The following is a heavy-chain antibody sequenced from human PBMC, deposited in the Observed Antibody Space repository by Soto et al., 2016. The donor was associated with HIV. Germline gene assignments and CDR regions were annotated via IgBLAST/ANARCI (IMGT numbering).Heavy chain of an antibody. V-gene: IGHV1-69*10. CDR1: GGTFSSYA. CDR3: ARDRSIAVASYYYYMDV. D-gene: IGHD6-19*01. Sequence: QVQLVQSGAEVKKPGSSVKVSCKDSGGTFSSYAISWVRQAPGQGLEWMGGIIPILGIANYAQKFQGRVTITADKSTSTAYMELSSLRSEDTAVYYCARDRSIAVASYYYYMDVWGKGTTVTVSS. J-gene: IGHJ6*03. CDR2: IIPILGIA.